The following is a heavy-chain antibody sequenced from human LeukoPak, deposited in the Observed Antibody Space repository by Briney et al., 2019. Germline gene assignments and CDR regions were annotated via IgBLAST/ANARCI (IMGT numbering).Heavy chain of an antibody. CDR3: AREEGTAMVKAHAFDI. CDR2: IYSGGST. V-gene: IGHV3-66*01. D-gene: IGHD5-18*01. CDR1: GFTFSSYA. Sequence: QPGGSLRLSCAASGFTFSSYAMSWVRQAPGKGLEWVSVIYSGGSTYYADSVKGRFTISRDNSKNTLYLQMNSLRAEDTAVYYCAREEGTAMVKAHAFDIWGQGTMVTVSS. J-gene: IGHJ3*02.